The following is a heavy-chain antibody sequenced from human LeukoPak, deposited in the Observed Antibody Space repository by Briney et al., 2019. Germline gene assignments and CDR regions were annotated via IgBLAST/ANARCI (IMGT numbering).Heavy chain of an antibody. J-gene: IGHJ3*02. V-gene: IGHV1-24*01. CDR2: FDPEDGET. CDR3: ASSDTAKPNDAFDI. Sequence: VASVKVSCKVSGYTLTELSMHWVRQDPGKGLEWMGGFDPEDGETIYAQKFQGRVTMTEDTSTDTAYMELSSLRSEDTAVYYCASSDTAKPNDAFDIWGQGTMVTVSS. D-gene: IGHD5-18*01. CDR1: GYTLTELS.